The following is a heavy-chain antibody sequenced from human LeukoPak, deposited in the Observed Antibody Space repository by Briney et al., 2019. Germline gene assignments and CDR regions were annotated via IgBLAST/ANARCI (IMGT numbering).Heavy chain of an antibody. J-gene: IGHJ4*02. CDR3: AEDPWVSGSYRGYFDY. CDR1: GFTFSSNA. Sequence: GGSLRLSCAASGFTFSSNAMSWVRQAPGKGLEWVSTISGTGGSTYYADSVKGRFTISRDNSKNTVYLQMNSLRAEDTAIYYCAEDPWVSGSYRGYFDYWGQGTLATVSS. V-gene: IGHV3-23*01. CDR2: ISGTGGST. D-gene: IGHD1-26*01.